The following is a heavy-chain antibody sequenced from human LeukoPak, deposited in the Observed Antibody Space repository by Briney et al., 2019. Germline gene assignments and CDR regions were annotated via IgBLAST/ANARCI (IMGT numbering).Heavy chain of an antibody. Sequence: PGGSLRLSCAASGFTFSNAWMSWVRQAPGKGLEWVGRIKSKTDGGTTDYAAPVKGRFTISRDDSKNTLYLQMNSLKTEDTAVYYCTTNLDYGDYVQDDYWGQGTLVTVSS. V-gene: IGHV3-15*01. CDR2: IKSKTDGGTT. CDR1: GFTFSNAW. J-gene: IGHJ4*02. CDR3: TTNLDYGDYVQDDY. D-gene: IGHD4-17*01.